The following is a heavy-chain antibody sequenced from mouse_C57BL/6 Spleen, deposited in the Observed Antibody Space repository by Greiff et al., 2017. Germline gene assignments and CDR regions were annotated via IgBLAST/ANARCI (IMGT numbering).Heavy chain of an antibody. J-gene: IGHJ4*01. CDR3: ARTYAMDY. Sequence: EVQLVESGPELMKPGASVKISCKASGYSFTGYYMNWVKQSPEKSLEWIGEINPSTGGTTYNQKFKAKATLTVDKSSSTAYMQLKSLTSEDSAVYYCARTYAMDYWGQGTSVTVSS. CDR1: GYSFTGYY. CDR2: INPSTGGT. V-gene: IGHV1-42*01.